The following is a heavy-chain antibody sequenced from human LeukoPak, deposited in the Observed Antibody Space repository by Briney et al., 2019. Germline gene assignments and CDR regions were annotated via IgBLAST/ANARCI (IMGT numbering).Heavy chain of an antibody. Sequence: SETLSLTCAVSGGSISSSNWWSWVRQPPGRGLEWIGEIYHSGSTNYNPSLKSRVTISVDKSKNQFSLKLSSVTAADTAAYYCARARIVVVVAATGWFDPWGQGTLVTVSS. V-gene: IGHV4-4*02. CDR1: GGSISSSNW. CDR3: ARARIVVVVAATGWFDP. CDR2: IYHSGST. J-gene: IGHJ5*02. D-gene: IGHD2-15*01.